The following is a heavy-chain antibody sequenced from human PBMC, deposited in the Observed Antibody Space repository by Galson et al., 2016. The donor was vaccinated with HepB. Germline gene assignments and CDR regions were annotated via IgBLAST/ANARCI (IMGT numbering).Heavy chain of an antibody. Sequence: WVRQAPGQGLEWMGVIIPIFDTSNYAQKFQDRVTITADKSTGTAYMELSSLRSEDTAVYYCARDPGVYFDYWGQGTLVTVSS. D-gene: IGHD3-10*01. CDR2: IIPIFDTS. J-gene: IGHJ4*02. V-gene: IGHV1-69*06. CDR3: ARDPGVYFDY.